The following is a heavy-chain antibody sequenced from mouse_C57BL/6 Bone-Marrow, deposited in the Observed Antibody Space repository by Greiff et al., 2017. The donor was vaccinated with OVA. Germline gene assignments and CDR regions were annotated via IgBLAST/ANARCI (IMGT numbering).Heavy chain of an antibody. Sequence: VQLQESGAELARPGASVKLSCKASGYTFTSYGISWVKQRTGQGLEWIGEIYPRSGNTYYNEKFKGKATLTADKSSSTAYMELRSLTSEDSAVYFCARGPYYCGSPKAYWGQGTLVTVSA. CDR3: ARGPYYCGSPKAY. D-gene: IGHD1-1*01. J-gene: IGHJ3*01. CDR1: GYTFTSYG. CDR2: IYPRSGNT. V-gene: IGHV1-81*01.